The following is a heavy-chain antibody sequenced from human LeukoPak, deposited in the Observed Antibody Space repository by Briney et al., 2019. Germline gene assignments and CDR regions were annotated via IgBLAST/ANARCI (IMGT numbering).Heavy chain of an antibody. CDR3: ARVDWYEGLDY. J-gene: IGHJ4*02. D-gene: IGHD2-21*01. CDR1: GGSISSTNW. V-gene: IGHV4-4*02. Sequence: SGTLSLTCAVSGGSISSTNWWSWVRQPPGKGLEWIGEISHSGSTNYNPSLESRVTISIDKSDNHFSLKLTSVTAADTAVYYCARVDWYEGLDYWGQGALVTVSS. CDR2: ISHSGST.